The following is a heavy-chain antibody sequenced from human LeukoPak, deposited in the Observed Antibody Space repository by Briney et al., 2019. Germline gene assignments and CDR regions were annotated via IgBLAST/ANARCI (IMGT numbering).Heavy chain of an antibody. V-gene: IGHV3-30*18. J-gene: IGHJ4*02. CDR2: ISYDGSNK. D-gene: IGHD5-12*01. CDR3: AKDRPPSGYDYDY. CDR1: GFTFSSYG. Sequence: PGGSLRLSCAASGFTFSSYGMHWVRQAPGKGLEWVAVISYDGSNKYYADSVKGRFTISRDNSKNTLYLQMNSLRAEDTAVYYCAKDRPPSGYDYDYWGQGTLVTVSS.